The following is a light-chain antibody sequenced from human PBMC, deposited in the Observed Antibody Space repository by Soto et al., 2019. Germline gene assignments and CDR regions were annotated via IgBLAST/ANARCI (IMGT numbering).Light chain of an antibody. CDR2: GNS. Sequence: QSVLTQPPSVSGAPGQRVTISCTRSSSNIGAGYDVHWYQQLPGTAPKLLIYGNSNRPSGVPDRFSGSKSGTSASLAITGLQAEDEADYYCQSYDSRLSARVFGGGTKLTVL. CDR3: QSYDSRLSARV. J-gene: IGLJ2*01. CDR1: SSNIGAGYD. V-gene: IGLV1-40*01.